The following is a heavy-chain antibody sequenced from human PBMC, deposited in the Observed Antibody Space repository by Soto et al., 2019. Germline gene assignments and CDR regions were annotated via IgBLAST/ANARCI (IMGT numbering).Heavy chain of an antibody. CDR2: INHSGST. CDR1: GGSFSGYY. D-gene: IGHD2-15*01. V-gene: IGHV4-34*01. Sequence: SETLSLTCAVYGGSFSGYYWSWIRQPPGKGLEWIGEINHSGSTNYNPSLKSRVTISVDTSKNQFSLKLSSVTAADTAVYYCARAIVVVVAATRGDRFDPWGQGTLVTVSS. J-gene: IGHJ5*02. CDR3: ARAIVVVVAATRGDRFDP.